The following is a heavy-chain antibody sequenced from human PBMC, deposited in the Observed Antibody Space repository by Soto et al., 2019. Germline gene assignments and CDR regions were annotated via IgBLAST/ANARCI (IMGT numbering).Heavy chain of an antibody. V-gene: IGHV1-18*01. Sequence: QVQLVQSGAEVKKPGASVKVACKASGYSFITYGIRWMRQAPGQGLEWMGWISVYNGNTNYAQKIQGRVTMNKDTFTSTAYMELSSLRSDYTAVYYCARDREAARPGWFDTWGQGTLVTVSS. CDR2: ISVYNGNT. CDR3: ARDREAARPGWFDT. D-gene: IGHD6-6*01. J-gene: IGHJ5*02. CDR1: GYSFITYG.